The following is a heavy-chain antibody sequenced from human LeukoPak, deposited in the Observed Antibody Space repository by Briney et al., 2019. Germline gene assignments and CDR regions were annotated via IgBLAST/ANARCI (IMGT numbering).Heavy chain of an antibody. D-gene: IGHD5-24*01. CDR3: ARREMSTKAFDV. J-gene: IGHJ3*01. CDR1: GYSFPNYW. V-gene: IGHV5-51*01. Sequence: GESLKISCKGSGYSFPNYWIGWVRQMPGRGLEWMGIIYPGDSDTRYSPSFQGQVTISAAKSISTAYLQWSSLKASDTAMYYCARREMSTKAFDVWGQGTMVTVPS. CDR2: IYPGDSDT.